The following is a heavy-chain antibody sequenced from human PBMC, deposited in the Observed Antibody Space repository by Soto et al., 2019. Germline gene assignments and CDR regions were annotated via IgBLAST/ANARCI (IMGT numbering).Heavy chain of an antibody. J-gene: IGHJ4*02. CDR2: INAPGETK. CDR3: ARDPEGINDFDY. D-gene: IGHD2-21*01. V-gene: IGHV3-48*04. Sequence: EAQLVESGGGLVQPGGSLRLSCAASGLTFSNYGMNWARQAPGRGLEWVTHINAPGETKSYSDSVKGRFTVSRDDAKNSLYLQMSSLRADETAIYYCARDPEGINDFDYWGQGTLVTVSS. CDR1: GLTFSNYG.